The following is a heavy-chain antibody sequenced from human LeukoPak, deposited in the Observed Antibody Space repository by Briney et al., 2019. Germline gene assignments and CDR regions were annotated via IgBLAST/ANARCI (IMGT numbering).Heavy chain of an antibody. CDR2: IYTSGST. J-gene: IGHJ4*02. D-gene: IGHD6-19*01. Sequence: SETLSLTCAVSGGPISIYFWRCIRQPAGKGREWIGRIYTSGSTNYNPSLKSRVTMSVDTSKNQFSLKLRSVTAADTAVYYCARVGSSGWYYFDYWGQGTLVSVSS. V-gene: IGHV4-4*07. CDR3: ARVGSSGWYYFDY. CDR1: GGPISIYF.